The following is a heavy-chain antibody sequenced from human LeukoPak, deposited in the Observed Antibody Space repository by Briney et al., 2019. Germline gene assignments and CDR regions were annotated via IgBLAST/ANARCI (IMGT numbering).Heavy chain of an antibody. CDR2: ISGSGGST. CDR3: AKDKTIFGVAKNPNFDY. CDR1: GFTLSSYA. V-gene: IGHV3-23*01. D-gene: IGHD3-3*01. J-gene: IGHJ4*02. Sequence: GGSLRLSCAASGFTLSSYAMSWVRQAPGKGLEWVSAISGSGGSTYYADSVKGRFTISRDNSKNTPYLQMNSLRAEDTAVYYCAKDKTIFGVAKNPNFDYWGQGTLVTVSS.